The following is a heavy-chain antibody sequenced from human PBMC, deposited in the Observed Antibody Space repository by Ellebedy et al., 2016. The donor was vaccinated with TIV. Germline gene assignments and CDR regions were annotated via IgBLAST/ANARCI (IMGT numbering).Heavy chain of an antibody. CDR3: ARALDSSGWYRDFDY. V-gene: IGHV1-46*01. Sequence: AASVKVSCKASGYTFTSYYMHWVRQAPGQGLAWMGIINPSGGSTSYAQKLQGRVTMTRDTSTSTVYMELSSLRSEDTAVYYCARALDSSGWYRDFDYWGQGTLVTVSS. CDR1: GYTFTSYY. J-gene: IGHJ4*02. D-gene: IGHD6-19*01. CDR2: INPSGGST.